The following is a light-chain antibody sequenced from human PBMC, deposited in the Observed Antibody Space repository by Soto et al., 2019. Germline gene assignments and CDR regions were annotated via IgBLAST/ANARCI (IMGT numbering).Light chain of an antibody. Sequence: QAVVTQPPSVSAAPGQKVTISCSGTDSNIGDNYVSWYQHVPGTAPKLLIYDNNKRPSGSPGRFSASKSGASATLDITGLQTGDEADYYCGTWDSSLSTGVFGGGTKVTVL. CDR1: DSNIGDNY. V-gene: IGLV1-51*01. CDR3: GTWDSSLSTGV. J-gene: IGLJ2*01. CDR2: DNN.